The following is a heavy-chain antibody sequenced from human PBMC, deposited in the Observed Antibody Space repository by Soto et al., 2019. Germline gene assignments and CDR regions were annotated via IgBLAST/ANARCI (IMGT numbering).Heavy chain of an antibody. CDR3: AKAPPADCSSTSCPSS. CDR1: GFTFSSYA. Sequence: EVQLLESGGGLVQPGGSLRLSCAASGFTFSSYAMSWVRQSPGKGLEWVSAISGSGGSTYYADTVKGRYTISRDNSKNTLYLQMNSLRAENTAVYYCAKAPPADCSSTSCPSSWGQGTLVTVIS. D-gene: IGHD2-2*01. CDR2: ISGSGGST. J-gene: IGHJ4*02. V-gene: IGHV3-23*01.